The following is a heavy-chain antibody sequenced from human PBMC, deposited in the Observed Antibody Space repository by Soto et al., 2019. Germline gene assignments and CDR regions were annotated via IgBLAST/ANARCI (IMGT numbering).Heavy chain of an antibody. CDR1: GYTFTSYA. CDR2: INAGNGNT. Sequence: ASVKVSCKASGYTFTSYAMHWVRQAPGQRLEWMGWINAGNGNTKYSQKFQGRVTITRDTSASTAYMELSSLRSEDTAVYYCARVSGVYSSSSGYNWFDPWGQGTLVTVSS. CDR3: ARVSGVYSSSSGYNWFDP. J-gene: IGHJ5*02. D-gene: IGHD6-6*01. V-gene: IGHV1-3*01.